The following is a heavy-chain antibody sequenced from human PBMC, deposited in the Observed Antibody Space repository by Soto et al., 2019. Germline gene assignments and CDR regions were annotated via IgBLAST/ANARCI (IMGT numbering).Heavy chain of an antibody. J-gene: IGHJ5*02. D-gene: IGHD2-21*02. CDR1: GCTFSSYA. Sequence: SVKVSCKASGCTFSSYAISWVRQAPGQGLEWMGGIIPIFGTANYAQKFQGRVTITADESTSTAYMELSSLRSEDTAVYYCARDHEDCGGDCYSVYNWFDPWGQGTLVTVSS. V-gene: IGHV1-69*13. CDR3: ARDHEDCGGDCYSVYNWFDP. CDR2: IIPIFGTA.